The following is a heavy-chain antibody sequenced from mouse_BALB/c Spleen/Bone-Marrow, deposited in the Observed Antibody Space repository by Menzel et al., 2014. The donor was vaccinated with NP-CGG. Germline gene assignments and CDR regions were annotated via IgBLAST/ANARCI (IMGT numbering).Heavy chain of an antibody. Sequence: QVQLQQSGAELAKPGASVKMSCKASGYTFXSYWMHWVKQRPGQGLEWIGYINPSTTYPAYNQKFKDKATLTADKSSSTAYMQLSSLTSEDSAVYYCALYYRYDYFDYWGQGTTLTVSS. J-gene: IGHJ2*01. V-gene: IGHV1-7*01. CDR2: INPSTTYP. D-gene: IGHD2-14*01. CDR1: GYTFXSYW. CDR3: ALYYRYDYFDY.